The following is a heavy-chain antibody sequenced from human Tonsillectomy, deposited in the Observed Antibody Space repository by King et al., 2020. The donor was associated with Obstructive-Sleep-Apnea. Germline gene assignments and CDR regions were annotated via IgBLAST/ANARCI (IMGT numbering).Heavy chain of an antibody. V-gene: IGHV4-39*07. Sequence: QLQESGPGLVKPSETLSLTCIVSGGSISSTSYDWGWIRQPPGKGLEWIGKIYYRGNTDYNPSLKSRVTISVDTSKNQFSLKFRSVTDADTAVYFCARVIPRGRFEGSRLDPWGQGTLVTVSS. CDR3: ARVIPRGRFEGSRLDP. D-gene: IGHD2-21*01. CDR2: IYYRGNT. J-gene: IGHJ5*02. CDR1: GGSISSTSYD.